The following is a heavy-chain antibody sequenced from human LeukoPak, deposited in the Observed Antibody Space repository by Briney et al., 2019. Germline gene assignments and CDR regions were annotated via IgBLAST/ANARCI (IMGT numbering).Heavy chain of an antibody. CDR2: ISYDGSIK. Sequence: PGGSLRLSCTASGFTFGDYAMSWVRQAPGKGLEWVAVISYDGSIKYYADSVKGRFTISRDSSKNTLYLQMNSLRAEDTAVYCCAKYGMTTVTYIDYWGQGTLVTVSS. V-gene: IGHV3-30*18. CDR3: AKYGMTTVTYIDY. CDR1: GFTFGDYA. D-gene: IGHD4-17*01. J-gene: IGHJ4*02.